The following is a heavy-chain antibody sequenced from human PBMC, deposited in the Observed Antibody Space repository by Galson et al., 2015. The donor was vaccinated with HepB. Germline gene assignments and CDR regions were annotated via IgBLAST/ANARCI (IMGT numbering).Heavy chain of an antibody. J-gene: IGHJ3*02. CDR2: INTNTGNP. V-gene: IGHV7-4-1*01. CDR1: GYTFTSYA. Sequence: SVKVSCKASGYTFTSYAMDWVRQAPGQGLEWMGWINTNTGNPTYAQGFTGRFVFSLDTSVSTAYLQICSLKAEDTAVYYCARDYYDSSGYSPPHDAFDIWGQGTMVTVSS. CDR3: ARDYYDSSGYSPPHDAFDI. D-gene: IGHD3-22*01.